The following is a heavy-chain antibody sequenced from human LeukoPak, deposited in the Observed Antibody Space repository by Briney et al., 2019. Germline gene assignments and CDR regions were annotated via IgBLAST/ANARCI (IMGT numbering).Heavy chain of an antibody. D-gene: IGHD3-22*01. J-gene: IGHJ4*02. CDR3: ARFRGIGDSSGPAFDY. CDR2: MNPISGNT. V-gene: IGHV1-8*01. CDR1: GYTFTSYD. Sequence: ASVKVSCKASGYTFTSYDINLVRQATGQGLEWMGWMNPISGNTGFAQKVQGRVTMTRDTSISTAYMELSSLGSEDTAVYYCARFRGIGDSSGPAFDYWGQGTLVTVSS.